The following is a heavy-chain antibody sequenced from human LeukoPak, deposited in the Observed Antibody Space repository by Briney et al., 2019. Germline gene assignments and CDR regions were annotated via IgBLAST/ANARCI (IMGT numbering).Heavy chain of an antibody. J-gene: IGHJ4*02. D-gene: IGHD3-10*01. CDR1: GGSISSYF. Sequence: PSETLSLTCTVSGGSISSYFWSWIRQPAGKGLEWVGRIYTSGTTSYNASLKSRVTMSVDTSKNQFSLKLSSVTAADTAGYYCARDRGSGIDYWGQGTLVTVSS. CDR2: IYTSGTT. V-gene: IGHV4-4*07. CDR3: ARDRGSGIDY.